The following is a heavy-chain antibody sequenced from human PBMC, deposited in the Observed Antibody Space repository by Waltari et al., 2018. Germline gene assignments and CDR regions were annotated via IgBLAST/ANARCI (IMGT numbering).Heavy chain of an antibody. Sequence: QVQLVQSGAEVKKPGSSVKVSCKASGGTFGSYGITWVRQAPGEGREWMGGITPIFVTAPNYSQKFQGRLTVTADESTASVYMDLGGLRSDDTAVYYCARRQLGGPFDPWGQGTLVSVSS. D-gene: IGHD3-16*01. CDR2: ITPIFVTAP. CDR1: GGTFGSYG. J-gene: IGHJ5*02. CDR3: ARRQLGGPFDP. V-gene: IGHV1-69*12.